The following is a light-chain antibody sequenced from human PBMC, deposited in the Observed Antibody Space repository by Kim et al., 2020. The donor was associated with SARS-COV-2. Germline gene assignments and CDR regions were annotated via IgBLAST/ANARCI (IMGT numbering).Light chain of an antibody. CDR3: SSYTSTNTVV. V-gene: IGLV2-14*03. Sequence: GQSITISCTGNSSDVGGYNYVSWYQEHPGKAPKLLIYDVINRPSGVSNRFSGSKSGNTASLTISGLQAEDEADYYCSSYTSTNTVVFGGGTQLTVL. J-gene: IGLJ2*01. CDR1: SSDVGGYNY. CDR2: DVI.